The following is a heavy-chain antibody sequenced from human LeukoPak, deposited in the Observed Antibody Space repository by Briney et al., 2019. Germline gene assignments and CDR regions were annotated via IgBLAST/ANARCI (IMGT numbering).Heavy chain of an antibody. J-gene: IGHJ4*02. V-gene: IGHV3-23*01. CDR3: AKPPPDSSSWLFDY. CDR1: GLTFSTYA. D-gene: IGHD6-13*01. Sequence: PGGSLRLSCAASGLTFSTYAMRWVLQAPGKGLEGVTTISGNGGTTYYADSVKGRFTISRDNSKNTLYLQMNRLRVEDTAVYYCAKPPPDSSSWLFDYWGQGNLVTVSS. CDR2: ISGNGGTT.